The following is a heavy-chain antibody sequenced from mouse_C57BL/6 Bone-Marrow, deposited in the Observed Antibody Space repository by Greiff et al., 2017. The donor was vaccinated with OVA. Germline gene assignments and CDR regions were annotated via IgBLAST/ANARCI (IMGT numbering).Heavy chain of an antibody. CDR3: ARPYYGSSSLRYFDV. D-gene: IGHD1-1*01. Sequence: VQLQQPGAELVMPGASVKLSCKASGYTFTSYWMHWVKQRPGQGLEWIGEIDPSDSYTNYNQKFKGKSTLTVDKSSSTAYMQLSSLTSEDSAVYDCARPYYGSSSLRYFDVWGTGTTVTVSS. CDR1: GYTFTSYW. J-gene: IGHJ1*03. CDR2: IDPSDSYT. V-gene: IGHV1-69*01.